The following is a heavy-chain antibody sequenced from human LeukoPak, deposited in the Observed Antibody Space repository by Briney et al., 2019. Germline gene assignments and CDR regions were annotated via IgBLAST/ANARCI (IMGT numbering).Heavy chain of an antibody. Sequence: GASVKVSCKASGGTFSSYAISWVRQAPGQGLEWMGRIIPIFGTANYAQKFQGRVTITTDESTSTAYMELSSLRSEDTAVYYCARAPYYYDSSGYYYWFDPWGQGTLVTVSS. CDR3: ARAPYYYDSSGYYYWFDP. V-gene: IGHV1-69*05. J-gene: IGHJ5*02. CDR2: IIPIFGTA. D-gene: IGHD3-22*01. CDR1: GGTFSSYA.